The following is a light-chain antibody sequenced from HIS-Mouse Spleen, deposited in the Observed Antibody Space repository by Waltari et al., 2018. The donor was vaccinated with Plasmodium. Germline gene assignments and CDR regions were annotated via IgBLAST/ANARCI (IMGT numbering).Light chain of an antibody. CDR1: KLGYKY. CDR2: KDS. CDR3: QSADSSGTYV. J-gene: IGLJ1*01. V-gene: IGLV3-25*03. Sequence: SSELTQPPSVSVSPGQTASITCSGDKLGYKYACWYQQKPGQSPVVVIYKDSESPSGIPERFSGSSSGTTVTLTISGVQAEDEADYYCQSADSSGTYVFGTGTKVTVL.